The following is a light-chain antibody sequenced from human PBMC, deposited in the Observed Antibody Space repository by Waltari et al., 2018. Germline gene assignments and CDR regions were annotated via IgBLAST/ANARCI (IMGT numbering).Light chain of an antibody. CDR2: GAS. J-gene: IGKJ4*01. CDR3: QHSYNVPLT. V-gene: IGKV1-39*01. CDR1: QNIPTY. Sequence: DIRMTQSPSSLSASIGDRVTISCRANQNIPTYLNWYQQKSGKAPKLLIYGASTLQSGVPSRFSGSGSGTDFTLTISSLRPEDVAIYFCQHSYNVPLTFGGGTQVEI.